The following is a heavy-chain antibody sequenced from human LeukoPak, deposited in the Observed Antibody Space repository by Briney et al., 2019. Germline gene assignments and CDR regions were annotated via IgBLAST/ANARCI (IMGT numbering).Heavy chain of an antibody. CDR2: IIPIFNIV. CDR1: GGTFSSNA. Sequence: SVKVSCKVSGGTFSSNAISWVRQAPGQGLEWMGGIIPIFNIVNYAQKFQGRVTIIADKSASTAYMELSRLRSDDTAVYYCARDVSFGSGIYHHPRAGLIYWGQGTLVTVSS. V-gene: IGHV1-69*17. J-gene: IGHJ4*02. D-gene: IGHD3-10*01. CDR3: ARDVSFGSGIYHHPRAGLIY.